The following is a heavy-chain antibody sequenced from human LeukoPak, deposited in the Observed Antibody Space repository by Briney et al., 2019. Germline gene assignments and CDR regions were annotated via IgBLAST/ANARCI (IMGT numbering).Heavy chain of an antibody. CDR1: GGSISSGSYY. D-gene: IGHD3-22*01. V-gene: IGHV4-61*02. J-gene: IGHJ4*02. CDR2: IYTSGST. Sequence: SETLSLTCTVSGGSISSGSYYWSGIRQPAGKGLEWIGRIYTSGSTNYNPSLKSRVTISVDTSKNQFSLKLSSVTAADTAVYYCARGGYYDSSGPFDYWGRGTLVTVSS. CDR3: ARGGYYDSSGPFDY.